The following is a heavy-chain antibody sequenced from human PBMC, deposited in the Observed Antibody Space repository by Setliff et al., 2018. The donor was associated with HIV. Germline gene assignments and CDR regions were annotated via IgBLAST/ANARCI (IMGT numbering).Heavy chain of an antibody. CDR1: GFTFSDAW. Sequence: GGSLRLSCTASGFTFSDAWMTWVRQAPGKGLEWVGRIRSKTNGGTTDFSAPVKGRFTISRDDSENTLYLQMNNLKAEDTAVYYCTTDLSAPLTFFSDSSRFVWGQGTLVTVSS. J-gene: IGHJ4*02. CDR2: IRSKTNGGTT. D-gene: IGHD3-22*01. CDR3: TTDLSAPLTFFSDSSRFV. V-gene: IGHV3-15*01.